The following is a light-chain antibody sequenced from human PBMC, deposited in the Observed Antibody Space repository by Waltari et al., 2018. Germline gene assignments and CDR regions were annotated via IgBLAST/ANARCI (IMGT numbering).Light chain of an antibody. CDR1: QSVLYSSNNKNY. V-gene: IGKV4-1*01. CDR3: QQYYSTPLT. J-gene: IGKJ4*01. Sequence: DIVMTQSPDSLAVSLGERATINCKSSQSVLYSSNNKNYLAWYQQKPGQPPKLLIYWASTRESGVPDRFSCSGSGTDFTLTISSLQADDVAVYYCQQYYSTPLTFGGGTKVEIK. CDR2: WAS.